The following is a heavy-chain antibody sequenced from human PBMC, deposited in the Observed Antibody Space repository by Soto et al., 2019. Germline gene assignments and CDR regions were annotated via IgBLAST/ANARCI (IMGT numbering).Heavy chain of an antibody. CDR1: GFTFSSYA. Sequence: QVQLVESGGGVVQPGRSLRLSCAASGFTFSSYALHWVRQAPDKGLEWVAIISYDGTTKFYADSVKGRFTISRDNSNNTLFLQMTSLRYEDTAVFYCARDGRTGTTLPHGGLDLWGQGTLVTVSS. CDR3: ARDGRTGTTLPHGGLDL. V-gene: IGHV3-30*04. J-gene: IGHJ4*02. D-gene: IGHD3-10*01. CDR2: ISYDGTTK.